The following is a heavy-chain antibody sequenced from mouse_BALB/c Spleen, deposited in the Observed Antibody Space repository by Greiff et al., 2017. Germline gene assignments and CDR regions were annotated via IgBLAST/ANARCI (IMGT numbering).Heavy chain of an antibody. Sequence: EVQRVESGGGLVKPGGSLKLSCAASGFTFSDYYMYWVRQTPEKRLEWVATISDGGSYTYYPDSVKGRFTISRDNAKNNLYLQMSSLTSEDTAMYYCARPTYYGNYPWFTYWGQGTLVTVSA. CDR1: GFTFSDYY. V-gene: IGHV5-4*02. J-gene: IGHJ3*01. D-gene: IGHD2-10*01. CDR3: ARPTYYGNYPWFTY. CDR2: ISDGGSYT.